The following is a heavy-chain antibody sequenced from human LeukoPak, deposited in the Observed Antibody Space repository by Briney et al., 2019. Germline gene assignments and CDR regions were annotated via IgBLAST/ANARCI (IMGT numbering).Heavy chain of an antibody. V-gene: IGHV3-48*03. CDR3: ARDPVGGDIDY. CDR1: GFTFSSYQ. Sequence: GGSLRLSCAASGFTFSSYQMNWVRQAPGKGLEWVSYITSSGSTMYYADSVRGRFTISRDNARNSLYLQMNSLRAEDTAVYYCARDPVGGDIDYWGQGTLVTVSS. CDR2: ITSSGSTM. J-gene: IGHJ4*02. D-gene: IGHD5-24*01.